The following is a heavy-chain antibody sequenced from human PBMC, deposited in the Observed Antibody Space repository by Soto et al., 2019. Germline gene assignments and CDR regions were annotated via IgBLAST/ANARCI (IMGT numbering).Heavy chain of an antibody. D-gene: IGHD3-9*01. Sequence: SVKVSCKASGGTFSSYAISWVRQAPGQGLEWMGGIIPIFGTANYAQKFQGRVTITADESTSTAYMELSSLRSEDTAVYYCARGYFDWLDYYYGMDVWGQGTTVTVSS. CDR1: GGTFSSYA. CDR3: ARGYFDWLDYYYGMDV. J-gene: IGHJ6*02. V-gene: IGHV1-69*13. CDR2: IIPIFGTA.